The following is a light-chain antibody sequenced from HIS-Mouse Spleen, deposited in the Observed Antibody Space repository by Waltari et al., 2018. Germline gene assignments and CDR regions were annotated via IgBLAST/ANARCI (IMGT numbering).Light chain of an antibody. Sequence: EIVLTQSPGTLSLSPGERATLSCRASQRVSSSCLAWYQQKPGQAPRLLIYGASSRATGIPDRFSGSGSGTDFTLTISRLEPEDFAVYYCQQYGSSPFTFGQGTKLEIK. CDR3: QQYGSSPFT. CDR2: GAS. CDR1: QRVSSSC. V-gene: IGKV3-20*01. J-gene: IGKJ2*01.